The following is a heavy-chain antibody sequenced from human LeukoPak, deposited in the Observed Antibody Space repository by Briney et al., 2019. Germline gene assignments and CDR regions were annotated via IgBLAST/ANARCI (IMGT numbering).Heavy chain of an antibody. V-gene: IGHV3-33*05. CDR2: IKHDERKI. CDR1: GFTFSNHG. J-gene: IGHJ4*02. D-gene: IGHD3-10*01. CDR3: ARDWFGETV. Sequence: GGSLRLSCAASGFTFSNHGMHWVRQAPGKGLEWVAFIKHDERKIHYADSVKGRFTISRDTAKVTLYLQMNSLTAEDTAVYYCARDWFGETVWGRGTLVTVSS.